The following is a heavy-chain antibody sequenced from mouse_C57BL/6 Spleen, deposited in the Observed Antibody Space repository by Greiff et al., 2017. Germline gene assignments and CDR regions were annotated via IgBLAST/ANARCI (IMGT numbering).Heavy chain of an antibody. D-gene: IGHD2-5*01. J-gene: IGHJ1*03. CDR2: SRNKANDYTT. V-gene: IGHV7-1*01. CDR3: ARDRYSNFDV. CDR1: GFTFSDFY. Sequence: EVHLVESGGGLVQSGRSLRLSCATSGFTFSDFYMEWVRQAPGKGLEWIAASRNKANDYTTEYSASVKGRFIVSRDTSQSILYLQMNALRAEDTAIYYCARDRYSNFDVWGTGTTVTVSS.